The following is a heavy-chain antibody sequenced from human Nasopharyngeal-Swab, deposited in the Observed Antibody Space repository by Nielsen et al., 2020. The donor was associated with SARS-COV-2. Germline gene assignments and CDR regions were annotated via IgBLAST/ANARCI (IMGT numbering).Heavy chain of an antibody. D-gene: IGHD3-3*01. Sequence: ASVKVSCKAFGYTFTSHYMHWVRQAPGQGLEWMGIINPSGGGTTYAQKFQGRVTMTRDTSTSTVYMELSSLRSEDTAVYYCARSYYDFWSGYLEYYYGMDVWGQGTTVTVSS. CDR2: INPSGGGT. CDR3: ARSYYDFWSGYLEYYYGMDV. J-gene: IGHJ6*02. V-gene: IGHV1-46*01. CDR1: GYTFTSHY.